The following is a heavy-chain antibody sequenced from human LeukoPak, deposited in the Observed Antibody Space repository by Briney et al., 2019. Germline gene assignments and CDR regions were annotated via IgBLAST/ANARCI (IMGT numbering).Heavy chain of an antibody. V-gene: IGHV1-3*01. D-gene: IGHD2-21*02. Sequence: ASVKVSCKASGYTFTSYAMHWVRQAPGQTLEWMGWINAGNGSTKYSQKFQGRVTITRDTSASTAYMELSSLRSEDTAVYYCARDLYCGGDCYGDYWGQGTLVTVSS. CDR2: INAGNGST. J-gene: IGHJ4*02. CDR3: ARDLYCGGDCYGDY. CDR1: GYTFTSYA.